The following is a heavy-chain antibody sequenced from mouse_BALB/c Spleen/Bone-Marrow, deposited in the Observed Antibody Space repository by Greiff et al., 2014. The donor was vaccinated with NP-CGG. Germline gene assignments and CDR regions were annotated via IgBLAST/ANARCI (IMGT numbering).Heavy chain of an antibody. CDR1: GFTFSDYY. CDR2: ISDGGNYS. J-gene: IGHJ4*01. Sequence: EVQLVESGGGLVKPGGALKLSCAASGFTFSDYYLYLLRQTPEKRLEWVATISDGGNYSYYPDSVKGRFTISRDNAKNNLYLQMSSLKSEDTAMYYCARSRMRYGAMDYWGQGTSVTVFS. V-gene: IGHV5-4*02. CDR3: ARSRMRYGAMDY. D-gene: IGHD2-10*02.